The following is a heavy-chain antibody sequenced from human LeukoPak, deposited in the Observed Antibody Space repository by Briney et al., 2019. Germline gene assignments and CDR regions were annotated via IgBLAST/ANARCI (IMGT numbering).Heavy chain of an antibody. D-gene: IGHD3-22*01. CDR1: GFTFSNFG. V-gene: IGHV3-30*18. J-gene: IGHJ4*02. Sequence: SLRLSCAASGFTFSNFGMHWVRQAPGKGLEWVAVISHDGSNKYYADSVKGRFTISRDKSKNTVYLQMNGLRVEDTAVYFCAKGNYYDISLPFDYWGQGTLVTVSS. CDR2: ISHDGSNK. CDR3: AKGNYYDISLPFDY.